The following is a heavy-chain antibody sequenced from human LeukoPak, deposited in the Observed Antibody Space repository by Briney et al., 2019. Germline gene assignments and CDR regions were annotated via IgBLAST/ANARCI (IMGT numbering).Heavy chain of an antibody. J-gene: IGHJ6*02. CDR2: ISSSGSTI. Sequence: TGGSLRLSCAASVLTFTDYYMSWIRQAPGKGLEWVSYISSSGSTIYYADSVKGRFTISRDKAKNSMYMQMNSLRAEDTAVYYCARETEDSADVWGQGTTVTVSS. CDR1: VLTFTDYY. CDR3: ARETEDSADV. D-gene: IGHD5-18*01. V-gene: IGHV3-11*01.